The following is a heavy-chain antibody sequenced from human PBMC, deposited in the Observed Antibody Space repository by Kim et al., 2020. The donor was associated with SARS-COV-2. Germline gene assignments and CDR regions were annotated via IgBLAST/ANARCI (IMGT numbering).Heavy chain of an antibody. CDR1: GYTFTSYA. D-gene: IGHD3-3*01. Sequence: ASVKVSCKASGYTFTSYAMNWVRQAPGQGLEWMGWINTNTGNPTYAQGFTGRFVFSLDTSVSTAYLQISSLKAEDTAVYYCARTSRITSFGVALNWFDPWGQGSLVTVSP. J-gene: IGHJ5*02. V-gene: IGHV7-4-1*02. CDR3: ARTSRITSFGVALNWFDP. CDR2: INTNTGNP.